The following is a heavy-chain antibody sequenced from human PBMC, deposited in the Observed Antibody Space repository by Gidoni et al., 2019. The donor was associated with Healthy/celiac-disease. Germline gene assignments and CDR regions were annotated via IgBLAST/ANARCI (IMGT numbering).Heavy chain of an antibody. D-gene: IGHD2-8*01. V-gene: IGHV1-69*04. CDR1: GGTFSSYA. J-gene: IGHJ6*02. CDR3: ARGYCTNGVCYTNYYYYYGMDV. CDR2: IIPILGIA. Sequence: QVQLVQSGAEVTKPGSSVKVSCKASGGTFSSYAISWVRQAPGQGLEWMGRIIPILGIANYAQKFQGRVTITADKSTSTAYMELSSLRSEDTAVYYCARGYCTNGVCYTNYYYYYGMDVWGQGTTVTVSS.